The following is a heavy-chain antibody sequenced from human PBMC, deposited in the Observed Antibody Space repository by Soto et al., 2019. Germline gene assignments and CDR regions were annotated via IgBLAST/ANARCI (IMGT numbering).Heavy chain of an antibody. J-gene: IGHJ4*02. CDR2: ISYDGSNK. Sequence: QVQLVESGGGVVQPGRSLRLSCAASGFTFSSYGMHWVRQAPGKGLEWVAVISYDGSNKYYADSVKGRFTISRDNSKNTLYLQMNSLRAEDTAVYYCVGEWRESIRPFDYWGQGTLVTVSS. CDR1: GFTFSSYG. D-gene: IGHD1-1*01. CDR3: VGEWRESIRPFDY. V-gene: IGHV3-30*03.